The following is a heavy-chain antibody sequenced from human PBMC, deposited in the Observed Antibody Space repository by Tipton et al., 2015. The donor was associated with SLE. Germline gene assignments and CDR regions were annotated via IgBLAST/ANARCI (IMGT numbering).Heavy chain of an antibody. V-gene: IGHV4-61*08. CDR1: GGSISSADYY. J-gene: IGHJ4*02. CDR2: IYYSGST. CDR3: ARGHRVRGDPYFDY. Sequence: TLSLTCTVSGGSISSADYYWNWVRHHPGKGLEWIGYIYYSGSTNYNPSLKSRVTISVDTSKNQFSLKLSSVTAADTAVYYCARGHRVRGDPYFDYWGQGTLVTVSS. D-gene: IGHD3-10*01.